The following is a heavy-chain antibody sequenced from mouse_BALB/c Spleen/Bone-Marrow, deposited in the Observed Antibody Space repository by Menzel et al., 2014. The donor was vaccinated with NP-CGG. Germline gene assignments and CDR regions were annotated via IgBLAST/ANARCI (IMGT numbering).Heavy chain of an antibody. V-gene: IGHV14-3*02. J-gene: IGHJ2*01. CDR2: VDPANGNT. Sequence: VQLQQPGAELVKPGASVKLSCTASGFNIXDTYMHWVKQRPGQGLEWIGRVDPANGNTKYDPKFQGKATITADTSSNTAYLQLSSLTSEDTAVYYCARYRLGTYFDYWGQGTTLTVSS. D-gene: IGHD2-14*01. CDR3: ARYRLGTYFDY. CDR1: GFNIXDTY.